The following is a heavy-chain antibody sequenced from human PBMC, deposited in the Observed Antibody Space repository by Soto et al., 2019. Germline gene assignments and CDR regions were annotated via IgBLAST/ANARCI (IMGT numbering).Heavy chain of an antibody. Sequence: GGALKISCKASGYIFTLYWIGWVRQMPGKGLEWMGIIYPGDSDTRYSPSFQGQVTISADKSISTASLQWSSLKASDTAVYYCARQSPTPGYYYFSYGMDVWGQGTTVTVSS. J-gene: IGHJ6*02. CDR2: IYPGDSDT. V-gene: IGHV5-51*01. CDR3: ARQSPTPGYYYFSYGMDV. CDR1: GYIFTLYW. D-gene: IGHD4-17*01.